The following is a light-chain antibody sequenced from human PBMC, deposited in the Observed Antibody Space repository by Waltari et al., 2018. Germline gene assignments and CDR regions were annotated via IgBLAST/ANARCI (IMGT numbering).Light chain of an antibody. CDR1: QSVNSGY. Sequence: VLTQSPGTLSLSPGERATLSCRASQSVNSGYLAWYQQKPGQAPRLLIYGTSSRATGIPYRFSGSGSGTEFTLTISRLEPEDFAVYYCQQYGPTFGPGTKVEIK. CDR3: QQYGPT. V-gene: IGKV3-20*01. CDR2: GTS. J-gene: IGKJ3*01.